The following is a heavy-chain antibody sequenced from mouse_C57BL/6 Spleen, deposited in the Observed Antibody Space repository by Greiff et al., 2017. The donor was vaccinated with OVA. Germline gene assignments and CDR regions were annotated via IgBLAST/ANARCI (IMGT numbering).Heavy chain of an antibody. D-gene: IGHD1-1*01. Sequence: QVQLQQPGAELVRPGTSVKLSCKASGYTFTSYWMHWVKQRPGQGLEWIGVIDPSDSYTNYNQKFKGKATLTVDTSSSTAYMQLSSLTSEDSAVYYCARQVTTVVGFDYWGQGTTLTVSS. J-gene: IGHJ2*01. CDR1: GYTFTSYW. CDR2: IDPSDSYT. CDR3: ARQVTTVVGFDY. V-gene: IGHV1-59*01.